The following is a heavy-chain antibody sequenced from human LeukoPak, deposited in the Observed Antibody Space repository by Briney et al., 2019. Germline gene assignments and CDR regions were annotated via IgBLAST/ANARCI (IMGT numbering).Heavy chain of an antibody. CDR2: ISGSGTST. V-gene: IGHV3-23*01. CDR1: EFTFSSYA. Sequence: GGSLRLSCAASEFTFSSYALSWVRQAPGKGLEWVSAISGSGTSTYYADSVKGRFTIARDNSKNTLYLQMNSLRAEDTAVYYCAKGRGIYGSGSYSNFDYWGQGTLVTVSS. CDR3: AKGRGIYGSGSYSNFDY. J-gene: IGHJ4*02. D-gene: IGHD3-10*01.